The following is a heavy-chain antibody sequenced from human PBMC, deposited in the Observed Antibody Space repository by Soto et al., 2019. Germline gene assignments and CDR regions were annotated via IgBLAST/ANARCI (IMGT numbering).Heavy chain of an antibody. J-gene: IGHJ6*02. Sequence: QVQLVQSGAEVKKPGSSVKVSCKASGGTFSSYAISWVRQAPGQGLEWMGGIIPIFGTANYAQKFQGRVTITAAEATSTAYMELSRLRSEHTAVYYCAGEGVDNPDQPGYGMDVWGQGTTVTVSS. D-gene: IGHD5-12*01. CDR2: IIPIFGTA. CDR3: AGEGVDNPDQPGYGMDV. V-gene: IGHV1-69*12. CDR1: GGTFSSYA.